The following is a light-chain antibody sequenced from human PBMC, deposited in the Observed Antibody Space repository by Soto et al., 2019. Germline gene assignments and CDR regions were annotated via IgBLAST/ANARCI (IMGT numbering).Light chain of an antibody. V-gene: IGKV3-11*01. CDR2: DAS. CDR1: QSVGRN. Sequence: EIVLTQSPATLSLSPVEIATLSCRASQSVGRNLAWYQQKPGQAPRLLIYDASNRATGIPARFSGGESGTDFTLTISSLEPEDFAVYYCQQRSNWPPTFGQGTKVDIK. CDR3: QQRSNWPPT. J-gene: IGKJ1*01.